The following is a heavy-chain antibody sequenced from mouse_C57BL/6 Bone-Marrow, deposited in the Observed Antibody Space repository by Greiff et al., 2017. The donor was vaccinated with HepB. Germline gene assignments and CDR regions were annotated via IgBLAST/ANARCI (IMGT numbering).Heavy chain of an antibody. CDR2: IDPNSGGT. Sequence: QVQLQQPGAELVKPGASVKLSCKASGYTFTIYWMHWVKQRPGRGLEWIGRIDPNSGGTKYNEKFKSKATLTVDKPSSTAYMQLSSLTSEDSAVYYCAGYYDYDEGYAMDYWGQGTSVTVSS. D-gene: IGHD2-4*01. J-gene: IGHJ4*01. V-gene: IGHV1-72*01. CDR1: GYTFTIYW. CDR3: AGYYDYDEGYAMDY.